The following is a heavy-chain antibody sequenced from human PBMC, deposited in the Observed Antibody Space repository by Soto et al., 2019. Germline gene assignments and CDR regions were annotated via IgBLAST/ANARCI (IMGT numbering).Heavy chain of an antibody. Sequence: QITLKESGPTLVKPTQTLTLTCTFSGFSLSTTGVGVGWIRQPPGKALEWLALIYWDDDKRYSPSLKSRLTITKDTSKNQVVLTMTNMDPVDTATYDGAHSNLGYVPFDYWGQGTRVTVSS. D-gene: IGHD5-12*01. V-gene: IGHV2-5*02. J-gene: IGHJ4*02. CDR3: AHSNLGYVPFDY. CDR1: GFSLSTTGVG. CDR2: IYWDDDK.